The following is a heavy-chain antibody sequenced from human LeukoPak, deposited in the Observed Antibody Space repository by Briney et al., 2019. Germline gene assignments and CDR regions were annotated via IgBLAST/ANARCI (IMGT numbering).Heavy chain of an antibody. CDR1: GFTFSDFY. CDR2: ISSSSSYI. J-gene: IGHJ4*02. V-gene: IGHV3-21*01. D-gene: IGHD6-13*01. CDR3: ARVDRRPGIAAAGPGY. Sequence: GGSLRLSCAASGFTFSDFYMSWVRQAPGKGLEWVSSISSSSSYIYYAGSVKGRFTISRDNAKNSLYLQMNSLRAEDTAVYYCARVDRRPGIAAAGPGYWGQGTLVTVSS.